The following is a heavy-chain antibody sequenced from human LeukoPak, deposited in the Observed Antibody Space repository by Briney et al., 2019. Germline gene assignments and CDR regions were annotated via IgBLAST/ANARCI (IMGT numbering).Heavy chain of an antibody. V-gene: IGHV1-2*06. CDR1: GYTFTGYY. CDR2: INPNSGGT. Sequence: ASVKVSCKASGYTFTGYYMHWVRQAPGQGLEWMGRINPNSGGTNYAQKFQGRVTMTRDTSISTAYMELSRLRSVDTAVYYCAREVMDYYDSSGYYSNDYWGQGTLVTVSS. CDR3: AREVMDYYDSSGYYSNDY. D-gene: IGHD3-22*01. J-gene: IGHJ4*02.